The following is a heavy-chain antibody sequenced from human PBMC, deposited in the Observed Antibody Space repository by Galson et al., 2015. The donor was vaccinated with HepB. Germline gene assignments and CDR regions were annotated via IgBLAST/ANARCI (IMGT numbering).Heavy chain of an antibody. CDR3: ARDPALGDRGWSYYYYGMDV. CDR1: GFTFSSYW. Sequence: SLRLSCAASGFTFSSYWMSWVRQAPGKGLEWVANIKQDGSEKYYVDSVKGRFTISRDNAKNSLYLQMNSLRAEDTAVYYCARDPALGDRGWSYYYYGMDVWGQGTTVTVS. J-gene: IGHJ6*02. CDR2: IKQDGSEK. D-gene: IGHD3-10*01. V-gene: IGHV3-7*03.